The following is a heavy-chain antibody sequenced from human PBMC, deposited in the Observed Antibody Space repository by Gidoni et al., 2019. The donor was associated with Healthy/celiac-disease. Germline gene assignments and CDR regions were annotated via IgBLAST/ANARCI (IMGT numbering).Heavy chain of an antibody. Sequence: QLQLQESGPGLVKPSETLSLTCTVSGGSISSRSYYWGWIRQPPGKGLEWIGSIYYSGSTYYNPSLKSRVTISVDTSKNQFSLKLSSVTAADTAVYYCARLMRQNSSGWYLGFDYWGQGTLVTVSS. J-gene: IGHJ4*02. CDR1: GGSISSRSYY. D-gene: IGHD6-19*01. CDR2: IYYSGST. CDR3: ARLMRQNSSGWYLGFDY. V-gene: IGHV4-39*01.